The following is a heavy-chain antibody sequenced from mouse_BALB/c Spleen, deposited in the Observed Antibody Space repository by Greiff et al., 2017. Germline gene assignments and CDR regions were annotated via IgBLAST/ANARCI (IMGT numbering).Heavy chain of an antibody. D-gene: IGHD2-14*01. V-gene: IGHV1-87*01. CDR3: AVYGYSFAY. J-gene: IGHJ3*01. CDR2: IYPGDGDT. CDR1: GFTFTSYW. Sequence: VQLQQSGAELARPGASVKLSCKASGFTFTSYWMQWVKQRPGQGLEWIGAIYPGDGDTRYTQKFKGKATLTADNSSSTAYMQLSSLASEDSAVYYCAVYGYSFAYWGQGTLVTVSA.